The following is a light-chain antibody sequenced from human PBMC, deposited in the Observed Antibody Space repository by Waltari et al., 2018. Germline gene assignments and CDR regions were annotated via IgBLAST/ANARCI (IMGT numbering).Light chain of an antibody. Sequence: DVQMTQSPTSLSASVGDKVTIRCRASQDIDNYLAWFQQIPGKAPKSLIYAASSLQSGVPSRFSGSASGTYFILTINNLQPEDFGTYYCQQYNSYPLTFGGGTKVETK. CDR3: QQYNSYPLT. CDR1: QDIDNY. J-gene: IGKJ4*01. V-gene: IGKV1-16*01. CDR2: AAS.